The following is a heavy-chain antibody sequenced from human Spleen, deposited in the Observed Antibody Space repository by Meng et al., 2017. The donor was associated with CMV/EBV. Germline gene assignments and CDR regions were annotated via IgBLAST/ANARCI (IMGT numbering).Heavy chain of an antibody. J-gene: IGHJ4*02. V-gene: IGHV1-18*01. Sequence: YTFTSSGIRWMRQSPGQGLEWLGWISAYKGNTTYPQKLQDRVTMTTDTSTSTAYMELRSLRSDDTAVYYCARSLRFLEWLKTFFFDYWGQGTLVTVSS. CDR2: ISAYKGNT. D-gene: IGHD3-3*01. CDR1: YTFTSSG. CDR3: ARSLRFLEWLKTFFFDY.